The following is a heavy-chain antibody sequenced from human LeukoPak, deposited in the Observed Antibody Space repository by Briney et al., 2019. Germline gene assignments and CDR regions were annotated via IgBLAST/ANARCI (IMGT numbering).Heavy chain of an antibody. V-gene: IGHV4-39*01. D-gene: IGHD2-15*01. CDR3: ARQRGYCSGGSCYGMFDY. J-gene: IGHJ4*02. Sequence: SETLSLTCTVSGGSISSSNYYWGWIRQPPGKGLEWIGSIYYSGSIYHNPSLKNRVTISVDTSKKQFSLKLTSVTAAETAVYYCARQRGYCSGGSCYGMFDYWGQGTLVTVSS. CDR2: IYYSGSI. CDR1: GGSISSSNYY.